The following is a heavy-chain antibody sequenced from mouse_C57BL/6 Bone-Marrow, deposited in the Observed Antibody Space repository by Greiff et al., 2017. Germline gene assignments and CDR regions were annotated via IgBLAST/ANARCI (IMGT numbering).Heavy chain of an antibody. CDR2: IYPRSGNT. Sequence: VQLQQSGAELARPGASVKLSCKASGYTFTSYGISWVKQRTGQGLEWIGEIYPRSGNTYYNEKFKGKATLTADKSSSTAYMELRSLTSEDSAVYFCARPFITTVVAHWYFDVWGTGTTVTVSS. CDR1: GYTFTSYG. J-gene: IGHJ1*03. V-gene: IGHV1-81*01. D-gene: IGHD1-1*01. CDR3: ARPFITTVVAHWYFDV.